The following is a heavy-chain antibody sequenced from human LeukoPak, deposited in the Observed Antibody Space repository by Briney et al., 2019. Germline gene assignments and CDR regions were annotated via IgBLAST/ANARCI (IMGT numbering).Heavy chain of an antibody. Sequence: GGSLRLSCAVSGFTFSSYSMNWVRQAPGKGLEWVSSISSSSSYIYYADSVKGRFTISRDNAKNSLYLQMNSLRAEDTAVYYCARVRGETTTTTPVSYWGQGTLVTVSS. D-gene: IGHD3-10*01. CDR1: GFTFSSYS. CDR3: ARVRGETTTTTPVSY. CDR2: ISSSSSYI. J-gene: IGHJ4*02. V-gene: IGHV3-21*01.